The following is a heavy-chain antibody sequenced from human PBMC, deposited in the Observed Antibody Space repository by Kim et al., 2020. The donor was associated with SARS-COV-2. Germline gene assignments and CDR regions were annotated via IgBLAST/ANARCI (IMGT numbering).Heavy chain of an antibody. Sequence: ASVKVSCKTSGYIFSNYAIHWVRQAPGQGLEWMGWINAGNGNTKYSQEFQGRVTITRDTSASTAYMELSSLRSEDTAVYYCGGGYYPSGSDKKYYDMDVWGQGTTVTVSS. CDR3: GGGYYPSGSDKKYYDMDV. D-gene: IGHD3-10*01. CDR1: GYIFSNYA. V-gene: IGHV1-3*01. J-gene: IGHJ6*02. CDR2: INAGNGNT.